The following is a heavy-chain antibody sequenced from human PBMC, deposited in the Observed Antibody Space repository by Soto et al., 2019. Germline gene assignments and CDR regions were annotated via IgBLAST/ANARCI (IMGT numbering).Heavy chain of an antibody. CDR1: GYTFTSYD. CDR2: MNPNSGNT. Sequence: QVQLVQSGAEVKKPGASVKVSCKASGYTFTSYDINWVRQATGQGLEWMGWMNPNSGNTGYAQKSQRXXTXPRNTSISTAYLELSSPRSEDTAVYYCARETSGYYHWGQGTLVTVSA. J-gene: IGHJ5*02. CDR3: ARETSGYYH. V-gene: IGHV1-8*01. D-gene: IGHD3-22*01.